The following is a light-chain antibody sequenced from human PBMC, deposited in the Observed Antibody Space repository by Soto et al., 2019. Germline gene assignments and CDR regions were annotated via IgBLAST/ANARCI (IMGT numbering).Light chain of an antibody. J-gene: IGLJ2*01. V-gene: IGLV1-40*01. CDR3: QSYDSSLSGSV. Sequence: QLVLTQPPSGSGAPGQRVTISCTGSSSNIGAGYDVHWYQQPPGTAPKLLIYGNSNRPSGVPDRFSGSKSGTSASLAITGLQAEDEADYYCQSYDSSLSGSVFGGGTKLTVL. CDR1: SSNIGAGYD. CDR2: GNS.